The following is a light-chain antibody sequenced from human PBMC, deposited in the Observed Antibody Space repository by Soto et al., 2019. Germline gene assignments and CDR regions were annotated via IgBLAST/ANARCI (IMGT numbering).Light chain of an antibody. J-gene: IGKJ1*01. V-gene: IGKV3-11*01. Sequence: EIVLTQSPATLSLSPGERATLSFRASQSIRTFLAWYQHRPGQAPRLLIYDASDRATGIPARFSGSGSGTDFTLTISSLEPEDSAFYYCQQRDNWPQTFGQGTKVDIK. CDR2: DAS. CDR3: QQRDNWPQT. CDR1: QSIRTF.